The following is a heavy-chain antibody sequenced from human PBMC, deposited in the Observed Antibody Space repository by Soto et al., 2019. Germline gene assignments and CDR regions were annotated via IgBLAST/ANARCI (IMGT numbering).Heavy chain of an antibody. D-gene: IGHD3-22*01. V-gene: IGHV1-18*04. Sequence: QVPLVQSGAEVKKPGASVKVSCKASGYTFTSYGISWVRQAPGQGLEWMGWISAYNGNTNYAQKLQGRVTMTTDTSTSTAYMHLRSLRSDYTAVYYCARVRETYYYDSSGYPPFDYWGQGTLVTVSS. J-gene: IGHJ4*02. CDR1: GYTFTSYG. CDR3: ARVRETYYYDSSGYPPFDY. CDR2: ISAYNGNT.